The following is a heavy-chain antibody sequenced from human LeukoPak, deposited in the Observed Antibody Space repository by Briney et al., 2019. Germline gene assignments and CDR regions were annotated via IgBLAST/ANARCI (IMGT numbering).Heavy chain of an antibody. V-gene: IGHV3-11*03. CDR1: GFTFSDYY. J-gene: IGHJ5*01. Sequence: PGGSLRLSCAASGFTFSDYYMSWIRQAPGKGLEWVSYISSSSSGYTKYADYVKGRFTISRDNAKNSLYLQMNSLRAEDMAVYYCVAGNGRDSWGQGTLVTVSS. D-gene: IGHD1-14*01. CDR3: VAGNGRDS. CDR2: ISSSSSGYT.